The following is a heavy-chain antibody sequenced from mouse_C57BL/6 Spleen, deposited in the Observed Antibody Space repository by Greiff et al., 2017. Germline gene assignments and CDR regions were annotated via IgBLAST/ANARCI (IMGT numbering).Heavy chain of an antibody. J-gene: IGHJ1*03. CDR2: ISSGSSTI. V-gene: IGHV5-17*01. CDR3: ARMYYGPYWSFDV. Sequence: EVKLVESGGGLVKPGGSLKLSCAASGFTFSDYGMHWVRQAPEKGLEWVAYISSGSSTIYYADTVKGRFTISRDNAKNTLFLQMTSLRSEDTAMYYCARMYYGPYWSFDVWGTGTTVTVSS. D-gene: IGHD1-1*01. CDR1: GFTFSDYG.